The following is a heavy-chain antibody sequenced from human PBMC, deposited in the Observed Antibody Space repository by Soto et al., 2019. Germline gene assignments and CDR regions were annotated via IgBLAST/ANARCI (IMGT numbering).Heavy chain of an antibody. CDR3: AKDPGWELLTVYFDY. J-gene: IGHJ4*01. Sequence: GVSLRLSCAASGFTFSSYGMHWVRQAPGKGLEWVAVISYDGSNKYYADCVKGRFTISRDNSKNTLYLQMNSLRAEDTAVYYCAKDPGWELLTVYFDYWGQGTLVTVSS. V-gene: IGHV3-30*18. D-gene: IGHD1-26*01. CDR2: ISYDGSNK. CDR1: GFTFSSYG.